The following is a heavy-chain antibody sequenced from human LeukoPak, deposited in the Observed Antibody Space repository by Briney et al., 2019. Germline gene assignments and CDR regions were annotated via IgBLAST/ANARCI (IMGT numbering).Heavy chain of an antibody. D-gene: IGHD3-10*01. CDR2: ISYDGSNK. CDR3: ARDYGYYYGSGSYYIPD. J-gene: IGHJ4*02. V-gene: IGHV3-30-3*01. Sequence: GRSLRLSCAASGFTFSSYAMHWVRQGPAKGLDWVAVISYDGSNKYYADSVKGRFTISRDNSKNTLYLQMNSLRAEDTAVYYCARDYGYYYGSGSYYIPDWGQGTLVTVSS. CDR1: GFTFSSYA.